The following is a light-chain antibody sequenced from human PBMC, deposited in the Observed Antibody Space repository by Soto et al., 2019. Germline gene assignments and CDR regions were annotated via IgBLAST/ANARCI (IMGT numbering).Light chain of an antibody. V-gene: IGKV1-39*01. CDR2: AAS. CDR1: RSSHIY. J-gene: IGKJ5*01. Sequence: SSRSGLLDNILPSTCEKPRSSHIYLNWYQQKPGNAPKLLIYAASNLQSGVPSRCSGDGVGTHFTLTISSLQPEDFATYHCQPSHSSTYTFGPAPPLELK. CDR3: QPSHSSTYT.